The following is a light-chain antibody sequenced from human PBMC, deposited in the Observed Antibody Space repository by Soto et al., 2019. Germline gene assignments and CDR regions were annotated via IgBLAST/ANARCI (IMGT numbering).Light chain of an antibody. CDR3: QQYYTWPRT. J-gene: IGKJ1*01. CDR2: GAS. Sequence: EIVMTQSPGTLSVSPGEGATLSCRASQSVSTNLAWYQQKPDQAPRLLIYGASTTATGMPARFSGSGSGTAFTLTIRNLQAEDFAVYYCQQYYTWPRTFGQGTRVEIK. CDR1: QSVSTN. V-gene: IGKV3-15*01.